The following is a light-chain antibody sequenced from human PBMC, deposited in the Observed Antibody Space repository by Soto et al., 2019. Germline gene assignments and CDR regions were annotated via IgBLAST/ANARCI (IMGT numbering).Light chain of an antibody. V-gene: IGLV2-11*01. CDR2: DVN. Sequence: QSALTQPRSVSGSPGQSVTISCTGTSSDVGGYNYVSWYQQHPGKGPKLMVYDVNKRPSGVPDRFSGSKSGNTASLTISGLQVEDAADYYCCSYVGIYTYLFAAGTRSP. CDR3: CSYVGIYTYL. CDR1: SSDVGGYNY. J-gene: IGLJ1*01.